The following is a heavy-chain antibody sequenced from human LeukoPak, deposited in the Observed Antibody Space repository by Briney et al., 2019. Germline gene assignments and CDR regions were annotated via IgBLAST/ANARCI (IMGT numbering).Heavy chain of an antibody. D-gene: IGHD4-17*01. CDR1: GFSFSDYY. CDR3: ARGKYGDSRSPSDY. Sequence: GGSLRLSCAASGFSFSDYYMTWIRQAPGKGLEWLSYISGSGSYTNYADSVKGRFTTSRDNAKNSLYLQMNSLRAEDTAVYYCARGKYGDSRSPSDYWGQGTLVTVSS. J-gene: IGHJ4*02. CDR2: ISGSGSYT. V-gene: IGHV3-11*06.